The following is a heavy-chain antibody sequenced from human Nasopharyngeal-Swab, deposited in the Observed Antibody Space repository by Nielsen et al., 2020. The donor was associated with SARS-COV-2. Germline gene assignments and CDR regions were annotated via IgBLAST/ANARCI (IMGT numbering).Heavy chain of an antibody. J-gene: IGHJ4*02. V-gene: IGHV3-73*01. CDR2: NRSKGNNYAT. CDR1: GFTFSDSA. D-gene: IGHD2-15*01. Sequence: GESLKISWAASGFTFSDSAIHWVSQATGKGQEWVGRNRSKGNNYATAYSASEKGRFIIFKDEPTNTAYLQMNSLKTEDTAMYYCTRCGGGCYSGRDYWGQGTLVTVSS. CDR3: TRCGGGCYSGRDY.